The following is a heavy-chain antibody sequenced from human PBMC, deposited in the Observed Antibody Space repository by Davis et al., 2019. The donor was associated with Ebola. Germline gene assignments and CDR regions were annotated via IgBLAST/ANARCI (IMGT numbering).Heavy chain of an antibody. CDR1: GFTFSSYS. D-gene: IGHD6-13*01. CDR3: ARDSGISGADDY. V-gene: IGHV3-48*02. J-gene: IGHJ4*02. CDR2: IGRGSSPI. Sequence: GESLRLSCAASGFTFSSYSMTWVRQAPGKGLEWISYIGRGSSPIYYADSVKSRFTISRDNANNSLYLHMNSLGDEDTAVYYCARDSGISGADDYWGQGTLVTVSS.